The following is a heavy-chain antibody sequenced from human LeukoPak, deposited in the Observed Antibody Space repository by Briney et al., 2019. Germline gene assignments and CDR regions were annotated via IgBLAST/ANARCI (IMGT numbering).Heavy chain of an antibody. D-gene: IGHD6-19*01. CDR2: ISSSSSTI. V-gene: IGHV3-48*01. CDR1: GFTFSSYS. Sequence: PGGSLRLSCAASGFTFSSYSMNWVRQAPGKGLEWVSYISSSSSTIYYADSVKGRFTISRDNAKNSLYLQMNSLRAEDTAVYYCAREIAVAGRHFGYWGQVTLVTVSS. CDR3: AREIAVAGRHFGY. J-gene: IGHJ4*02.